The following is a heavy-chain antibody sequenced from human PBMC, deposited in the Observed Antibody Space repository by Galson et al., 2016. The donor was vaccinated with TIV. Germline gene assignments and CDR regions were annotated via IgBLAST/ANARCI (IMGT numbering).Heavy chain of an antibody. CDR2: IYYTGNT. CDR3: ARENDHFYYMDV. V-gene: IGHV4-59*01. D-gene: IGHD3-16*01. Sequence: SETLSLTCTVSGGSISSFYWSWIRQPPGKGLEWIGYIYYTGNTIYNPSLNNRATISRDTSRNQISLTLISVTAADTAVYYRARENDHFYYMDVCGKGTAVTVSS. J-gene: IGHJ6*03. CDR1: GGSISSFY.